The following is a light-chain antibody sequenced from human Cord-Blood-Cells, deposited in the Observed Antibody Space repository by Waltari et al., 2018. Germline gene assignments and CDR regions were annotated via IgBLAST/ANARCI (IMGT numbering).Light chain of an antibody. J-gene: IGKJ1*01. V-gene: IGKV1-5*03. CDR2: KAS. Sequence: DIQMTPSPSTLSASVGDRVNITCRASQGISSWLAWYQQKPGKAPKLLIYKASSLESGVPSRFSGSGSGTEFTLTISSLQPDDFATYYCQQYNSYWTFGQGTKVEIK. CDR3: QQYNSYWT. CDR1: QGISSW.